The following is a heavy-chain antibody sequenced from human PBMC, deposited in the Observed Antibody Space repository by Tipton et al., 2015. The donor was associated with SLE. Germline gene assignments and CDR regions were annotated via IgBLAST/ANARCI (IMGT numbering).Heavy chain of an antibody. Sequence: PGLVKPSETLSLKCAVSGYSISAGYYWGWVRQPPGKGLEWIGAIYYSGTTFYNPSFKSRVTISVDTSKNEFFLKMSSVTAADTAVYFCARQDLGRAATLTFDIWGLGTLVTVSS. CDR3: ARQDLGRAATLTFDI. V-gene: IGHV4-38-2*01. D-gene: IGHD6-25*01. J-gene: IGHJ4*02. CDR1: GYSISAGYY. CDR2: IYYSGTT.